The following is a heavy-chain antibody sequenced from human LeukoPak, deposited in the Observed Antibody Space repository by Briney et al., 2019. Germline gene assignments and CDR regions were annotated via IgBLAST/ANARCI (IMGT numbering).Heavy chain of an antibody. CDR1: GFTFSSYS. CDR2: LSSASSFV. Sequence: PGGSLRLSCAASGFTFSSYSMNWVRQAPWKGLEWVSSLSSASSFVYYADSVKGRFTTSRDNAKNSLYLQMNSLRDEDTAVYYCARVMGDYYASGAPRAFDIWGQGTMVTVSS. J-gene: IGHJ3*02. D-gene: IGHD3-22*01. CDR3: ARVMGDYYASGAPRAFDI. V-gene: IGHV3-21*01.